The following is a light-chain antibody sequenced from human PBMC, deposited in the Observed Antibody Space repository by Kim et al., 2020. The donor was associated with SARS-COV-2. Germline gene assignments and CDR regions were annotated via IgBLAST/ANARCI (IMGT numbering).Light chain of an antibody. CDR2: EVS. J-gene: IGLJ2*01. Sequence: GKAVSISCTGTSSDVGSYNLVSWYQQHPGKAPKLMIYEVSKRPSGVSNRFSGSKSGNTASRTISGLQAEDEADYYCCSYAGSSIVVFGGGTQLTVL. CDR1: SSDVGSYNL. CDR3: CSYAGSSIVV. V-gene: IGLV2-23*02.